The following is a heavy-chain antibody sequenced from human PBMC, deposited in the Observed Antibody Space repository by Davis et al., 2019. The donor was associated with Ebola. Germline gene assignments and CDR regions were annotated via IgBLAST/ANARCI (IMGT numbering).Heavy chain of an antibody. V-gene: IGHV5-51*01. D-gene: IGHD2-8*02. J-gene: IGHJ3*02. CDR1: GYGFTNYW. Sequence: GESLKISCKGSGYGFTNYWIGWVRQMPGKGLEWMGFIFPDDSDATYSPSFQGQVTFSVDKSIRTAYLQWSSLKASDTAMYYCASLRRTITGMDDAFDIWGQGTMVTVSS. CDR3: ASLRRTITGMDDAFDI. CDR2: IFPDDSDA.